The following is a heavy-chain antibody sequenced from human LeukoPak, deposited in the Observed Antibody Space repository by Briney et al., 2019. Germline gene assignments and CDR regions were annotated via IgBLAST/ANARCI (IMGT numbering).Heavy chain of an antibody. J-gene: IGHJ4*02. CDR3: AREAGYYDSSGYLDFDY. CDR2: IIPIFGTA. D-gene: IGHD3-22*01. V-gene: IGHV1-69*06. Sequence: SVKVSCKASGGTLSSYAISWVRQAPGQGLEWMGRIIPIFGTANYAQKFQGRVTITADKSTSTAYMELSSLRSEDTAVYYCAREAGYYDSSGYLDFDYWGQGTLVTVSS. CDR1: GGTLSSYA.